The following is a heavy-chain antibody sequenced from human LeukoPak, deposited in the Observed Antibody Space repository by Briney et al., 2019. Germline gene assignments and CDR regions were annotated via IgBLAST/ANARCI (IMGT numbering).Heavy chain of an antibody. Sequence: SETLSLTCTVSGGSISSYYWSWIRQPPGKGLEWIGYIYYSGSTNYNPSLKSRVTISVDTSKNQFSLKLSSVTAADTAVYYCARVASGVGYNWFDPWGQGTLVTVSP. D-gene: IGHD2-15*01. CDR3: ARVASGVGYNWFDP. CDR2: IYYSGST. CDR1: GGSISSYY. J-gene: IGHJ5*02. V-gene: IGHV4-59*01.